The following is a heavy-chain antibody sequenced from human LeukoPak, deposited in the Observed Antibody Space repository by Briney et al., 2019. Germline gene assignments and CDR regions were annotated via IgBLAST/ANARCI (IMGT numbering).Heavy chain of an antibody. CDR2: INPNSGGT. CDR3: ARVSAGSRGWSFDY. V-gene: IGHV1-2*02. D-gene: IGHD6-19*01. CDR1: GYTFTGYY. Sequence: GASVKVSCKASGYTFTGYYMHWVRQAPGQGHEWMGWINPNSGGTNYAQKFQGRVTMNRDTSISTAYMELSRLISDDTAVYYCARVSAGSRGWSFDYWGQGTLVTVSS. J-gene: IGHJ4*02.